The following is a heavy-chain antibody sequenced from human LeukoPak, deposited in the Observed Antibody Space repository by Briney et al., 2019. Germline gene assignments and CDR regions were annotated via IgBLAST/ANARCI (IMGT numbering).Heavy chain of an antibody. Sequence: SVTVSCTPSRFSLTGHFMHWLRLAPGQGLEWMGWINVNSGATNYAQKLQDRVLMTRDTSLNTVYMVLSSVRTDDTATYYCARDFSWGPDCWVQGT. J-gene: IGHJ4*02. V-gene: IGHV1-2*02. CDR2: INVNSGAT. D-gene: IGHD7-27*01. CDR3: ARDFSWGPDC. CDR1: RFSLTGHF.